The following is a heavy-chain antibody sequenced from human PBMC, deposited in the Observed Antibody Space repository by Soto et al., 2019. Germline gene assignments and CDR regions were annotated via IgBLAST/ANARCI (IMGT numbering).Heavy chain of an antibody. CDR2: IWYDGSNK. Sequence: HVQLVESGGGVVQPGRSLRLSCAASGFTFSSYGMHWVRQAPGKGLEWVAVIWYDGSNKYYADSVKGRFTISRDNSKNTLYLQMNSLRAEDTAVYYCAREYLTGTVPYYYGMDVWGQGTTVTVSS. J-gene: IGHJ6*02. V-gene: IGHV3-33*01. CDR3: AREYLTGTVPYYYGMDV. D-gene: IGHD1-20*01. CDR1: GFTFSSYG.